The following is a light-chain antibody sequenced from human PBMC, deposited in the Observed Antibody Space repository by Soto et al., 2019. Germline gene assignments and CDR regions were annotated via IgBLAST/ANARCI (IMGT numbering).Light chain of an antibody. CDR3: QSYDSSLSGWL. CDR1: SSNIGAGYN. CDR2: GDS. V-gene: IGLV1-40*01. J-gene: IGLJ3*02. Sequence: QSVLTQPPSXXXXXXXXXXXSCTGSSSNIGAGYNVHWYQQVPGTAPKLLIYGDSNRPSGVPDRFSGSKSGTSASLAITGLQAEDEADYYCQSYDSSLSGWLFGGGTKLTVL.